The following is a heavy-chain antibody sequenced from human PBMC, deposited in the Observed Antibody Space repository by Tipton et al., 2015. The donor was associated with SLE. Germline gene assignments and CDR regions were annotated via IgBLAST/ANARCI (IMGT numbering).Heavy chain of an antibody. J-gene: IGHJ5*02. CDR1: GFTVSRNY. CDR2: IYSGGTT. V-gene: IGHV3-53*04. Sequence: VQLVQSGGGLVQPGGSLRLSCAASGFTVSRNYMTWVRQAPGKGLEWVSVIYSGGTTYYADSVKGRFTISRDISKNTLYLQMHSLRRNDTAVYYCAGVATFTGEASFMGTWFSPWGQGTPVTVSS. D-gene: IGHD5-24*01. CDR3: AGVATFTGEASFMGTWFSP.